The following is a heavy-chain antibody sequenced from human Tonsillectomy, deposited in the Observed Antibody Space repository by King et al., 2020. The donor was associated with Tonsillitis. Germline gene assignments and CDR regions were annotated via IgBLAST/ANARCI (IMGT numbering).Heavy chain of an antibody. J-gene: IGHJ3*01. D-gene: IGHD3-16*02. CDR2: IIPMFGTA. CDR1: GGTFSSYA. CDR3: ARGGPLSNIFDV. V-gene: IGHV1-69*01. Sequence: QLVQSGTEVKKPGSSVKVSCKASGGTFSSYAISWVRQAPGQGLEWMGGIIPMFGTANYAQKFQGRVTITADESTSTAYMELGSLRSEDTAVYYCARGGPLSNIFDVWGQGTMVTVSS.